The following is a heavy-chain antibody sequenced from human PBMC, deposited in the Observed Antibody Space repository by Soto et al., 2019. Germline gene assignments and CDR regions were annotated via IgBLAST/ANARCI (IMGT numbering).Heavy chain of an antibody. V-gene: IGHV3-30*18. Sequence: GGSLRLSCAASGFTFSSYGMHWVRQAPGKGLEWVAVISNDGSNKYYADSVKGRFTISRDNSKNTLYLQMNSLRTEDTAVYYCAKYNYGFDYWGQGTLVTVSS. D-gene: IGHD5-18*01. J-gene: IGHJ4*02. CDR1: GFTFSSYG. CDR3: AKYNYGFDY. CDR2: ISNDGSNK.